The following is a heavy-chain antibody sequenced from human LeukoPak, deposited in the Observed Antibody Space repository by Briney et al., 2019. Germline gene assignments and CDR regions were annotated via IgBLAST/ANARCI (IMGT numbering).Heavy chain of an antibody. V-gene: IGHV3-11*01. Sequence: KSGGSLRLSCAGSGFTFSDYYMSWIRQAPGKGLEWFSYISSSGTTIYYADSVKGRFTISRDNAKNSLYLQMKSLRAEDTAVYYCVRVPYYYDSSGSFFAGFDYWGQGTLVTVSS. CDR1: GFTFSDYY. CDR2: ISSSGTTI. CDR3: VRVPYYYDSSGSFFAGFDY. D-gene: IGHD3-22*01. J-gene: IGHJ4*02.